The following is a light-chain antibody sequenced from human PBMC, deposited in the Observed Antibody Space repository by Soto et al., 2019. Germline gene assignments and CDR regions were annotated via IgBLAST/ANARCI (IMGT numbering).Light chain of an antibody. CDR2: GAS. CDR1: QSVDSNY. CDR3: QQYGSSRNT. Sequence: EIVLTQSPGTLSLSPGEGATLSCRASQSVDSNYLAWYQKKPGQAPRLLIYGASSRATGIPDRFSGSGSGTDFTLTISRLEPEDFAMYYCQQYGSSRNTFGGGTKVEIK. V-gene: IGKV3-20*01. J-gene: IGKJ4*01.